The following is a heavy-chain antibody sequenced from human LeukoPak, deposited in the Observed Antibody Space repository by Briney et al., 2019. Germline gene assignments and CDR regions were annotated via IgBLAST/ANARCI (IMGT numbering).Heavy chain of an antibody. CDR2: IYYSGST. CDR1: GGSISSGGYY. Sequence: PSQTLSLTCTVSGGSISSGGYYWSWIRQHPGKGLEWIGYIYYSGSTYYNPSLKSRVTISVDTSKNQFSLKLSSVTAADTAVYYCASHHSGASPSDAFDIWGHGTMVTVSS. D-gene: IGHD5-12*01. CDR3: ASHHSGASPSDAFDI. J-gene: IGHJ3*02. V-gene: IGHV4-31*03.